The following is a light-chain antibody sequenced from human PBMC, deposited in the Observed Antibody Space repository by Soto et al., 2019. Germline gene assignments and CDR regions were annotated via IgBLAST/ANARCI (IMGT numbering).Light chain of an antibody. CDR2: GAS. J-gene: IGKJ5*01. Sequence: EIVLTQSPDTLSLSPGGRATLSCRASQSVTTRLAWYQQKPGQPPRLLISGASVRASGVPVRISGSGSGTDFTLTISRLEPEDFALYYCQQYGGSPITFGLGTHWRL. CDR1: QSVTTR. CDR3: QQYGGSPIT. V-gene: IGKV3-20*01.